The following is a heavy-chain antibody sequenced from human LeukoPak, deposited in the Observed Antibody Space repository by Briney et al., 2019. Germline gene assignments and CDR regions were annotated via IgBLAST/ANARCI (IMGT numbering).Heavy chain of an antibody. D-gene: IGHD3-3*01. Sequence: TLSLTCAVSGGSISSGGYSWSWIRQPPGKGLEWIGYIYHSGSTYYNPSLKSRVTISVDRSKNQFSLKLSSVTAADTAVYYCARESITIFGVVTPPDYWGQGTLVTVSS. CDR1: GGSISSGGYS. CDR3: ARESITIFGVVTPPDY. CDR2: IYHSGST. J-gene: IGHJ4*02. V-gene: IGHV4-30-2*01.